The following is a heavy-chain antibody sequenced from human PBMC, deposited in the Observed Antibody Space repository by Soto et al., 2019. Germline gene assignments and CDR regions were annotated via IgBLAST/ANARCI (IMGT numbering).Heavy chain of an antibody. CDR2: IKHDGSGK. V-gene: IGHV3-7*01. CDR1: GFTFSNCW. Sequence: EVQLVESGGDLVQPGGSLRLSCAASGFTFSNCWMTWVRQTPGKGLEWVANIKHDGSGKYYMDSVKGRFTISRDNAKNSLYLQMNSLRVEDTAVYYCARGYCSSPTCYANNFDYWGQGTLVTVSS. CDR3: ARGYCSSPTCYANNFDY. J-gene: IGHJ4*02. D-gene: IGHD2-2*01.